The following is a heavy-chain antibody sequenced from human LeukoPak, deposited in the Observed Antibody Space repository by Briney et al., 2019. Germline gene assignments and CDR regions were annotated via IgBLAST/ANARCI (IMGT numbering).Heavy chain of an antibody. CDR1: GGSISSYY. CDR3: ARAPSGWYRTNYFDY. CDR2: IYYSGSS. D-gene: IGHD6-19*01. Sequence: SETLSLTCTVSGGSISSYYWSWLRQPPAQGLEWIGYIYYSGSSNYNPSLKSRVTISVDTSKNQFSLKLSSVTAADTAVYYCARAPSGWYRTNYFDYWGQGTLVTVSS. V-gene: IGHV4-59*01. J-gene: IGHJ4*02.